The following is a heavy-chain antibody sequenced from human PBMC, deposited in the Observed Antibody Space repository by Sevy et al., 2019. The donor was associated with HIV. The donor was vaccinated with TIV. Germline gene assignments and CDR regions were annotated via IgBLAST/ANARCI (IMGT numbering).Heavy chain of an antibody. CDR1: GFTVSSNY. V-gene: IGHV3-53*01. Sequence: GGSLRLSCAASGFTVSSNYMIWVRQAPGKGLEWVSVIYSGGNTYYADSVKGRFTISRDNSKNTLYLQMNSLRAEDTAVYYCARDRRGYCSSTSCYPYGMDVWGQGTTVTVSS. CDR3: ARDRRGYCSSTSCYPYGMDV. D-gene: IGHD2-2*01. CDR2: IYSGGNT. J-gene: IGHJ6*02.